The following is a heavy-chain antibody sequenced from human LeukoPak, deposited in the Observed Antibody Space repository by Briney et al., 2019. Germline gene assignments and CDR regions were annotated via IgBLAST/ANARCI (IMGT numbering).Heavy chain of an antibody. V-gene: IGHV4-59*12. Sequence: SETLSLTCTVSGDSISPYYLTWIRQPPGKGLEWIGHMHPSGSTSYNPSLKSRVTISADTSKSQFSLSLTFVNAADTAVYYCATGGDAYKTGYWGQGTLVSVSS. CDR1: GDSISPYY. CDR2: MHPSGST. CDR3: ATGGDAYKTGY. J-gene: IGHJ4*02. D-gene: IGHD5-24*01.